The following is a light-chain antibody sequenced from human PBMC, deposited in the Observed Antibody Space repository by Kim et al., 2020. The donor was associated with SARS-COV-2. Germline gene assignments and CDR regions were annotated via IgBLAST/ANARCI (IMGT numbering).Light chain of an antibody. V-gene: IGLV2-14*01. J-gene: IGLJ3*02. CDR3: SSYAGSTTWV. CDR2: DVS. CDR1: SSDVGGYNF. Sequence: QSALTQPASVSGSPGQSITISCTGSSSDVGGYNFVSWYQQHPGKAPKLMIYDVSKWPSGVSSRFSGSKSGNTASLTISGLQAEDEADYYCSSYAGSTTWVFGGGTQRTVL.